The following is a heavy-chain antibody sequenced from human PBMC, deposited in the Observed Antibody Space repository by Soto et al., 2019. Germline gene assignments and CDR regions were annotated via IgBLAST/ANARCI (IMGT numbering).Heavy chain of an antibody. CDR3: ARVGSGWYVFEYYYYGMDV. V-gene: IGHV1-46*01. D-gene: IGHD6-19*01. CDR2: INPSGGST. CDR1: GYTFTSYY. J-gene: IGHJ6*02. Sequence: ASVKVSCKASGYTFTSYYMHWVRQAPGQGLEWMGIINPSGGSTSYAQKFQGRVTMTRDTSTSAVYMELSSLRSEDTAVYYCARVGSGWYVFEYYYYGMDVWGQGTTVTVSS.